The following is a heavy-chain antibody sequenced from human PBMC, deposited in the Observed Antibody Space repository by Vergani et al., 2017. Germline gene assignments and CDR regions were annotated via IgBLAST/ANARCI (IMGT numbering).Heavy chain of an antibody. J-gene: IGHJ6*02. CDR1: GYSFTSYW. V-gene: IGHV5-51*01. D-gene: IGHD1-7*01. CDR3: VTGTPVYYYRMDV. CDR2: IFPGDPDT. Sequence: EVQLVQSGAEVKKPGESLRISCKGSGYSFTSYWISWVRQMPGKGLEWRGIIFPGDPDTRYSPSFQGRVTISADKSISTAYLQWSSLKASDTAMYYCVTGTPVYYYRMDVWGQGTMVTVSS.